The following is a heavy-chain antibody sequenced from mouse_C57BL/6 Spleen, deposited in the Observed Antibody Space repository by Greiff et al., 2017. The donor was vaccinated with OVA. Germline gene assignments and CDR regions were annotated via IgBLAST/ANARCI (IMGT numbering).Heavy chain of an antibody. CDR2: IYPGDGDT. V-gene: IGHV1-82*01. CDR1: GYAFSSSW. J-gene: IGHJ2*01. Sequence: QVQLKESGPELVKPGASVKISCKASGYAFSSSWLNWVKQRPGKGLAWIGRIYPGDGDTNYNGKVKGKATLTADKSSSTSSMQLSSLTTVYSAVYFCAIAHAHYYGSLFDSWGQGTTLTVSS. CDR3: AIAHAHYYGSLFDS. D-gene: IGHD1-1*01.